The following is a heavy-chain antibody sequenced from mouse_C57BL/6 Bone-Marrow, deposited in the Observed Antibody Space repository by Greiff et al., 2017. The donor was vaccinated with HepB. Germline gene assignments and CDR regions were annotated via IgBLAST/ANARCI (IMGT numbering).Heavy chain of an antibody. D-gene: IGHD1-1*01. CDR1: GYAFSSSW. J-gene: IGHJ3*01. Sequence: QVQLQQSGPELVKPGASVKISCKASGYAFSSSWMNWVKQRPGKGLEWIGRIYPGDGDTNYNGKFKGKATLTADKSSSTAYMQLSSLTSEDSAVYFCARGVYYCGSPWFAYWGQGTLVTVSA. V-gene: IGHV1-82*01. CDR3: ARGVYYCGSPWFAY. CDR2: IYPGDGDT.